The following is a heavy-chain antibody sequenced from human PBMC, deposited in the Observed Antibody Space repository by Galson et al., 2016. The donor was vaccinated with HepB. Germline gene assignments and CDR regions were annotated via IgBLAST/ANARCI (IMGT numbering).Heavy chain of an antibody. D-gene: IGHD4-17*01. V-gene: IGHV3-23*01. CDR3: AKGYGLFDS. Sequence: SLRLSCAASGFTFSTHAMSWVRQAPGKGLEWVSVITGSGGYTNSADSVKGRFTISRDNSKHTLYLQMNSLRAEDTAVYYCAKGYGLFDSWGQGTLVTVSS. CDR1: GFTFSTHA. J-gene: IGHJ4*02. CDR2: ITGSGGYT.